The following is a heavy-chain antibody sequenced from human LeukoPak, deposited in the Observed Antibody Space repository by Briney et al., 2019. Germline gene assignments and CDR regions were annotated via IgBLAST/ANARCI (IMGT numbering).Heavy chain of an antibody. CDR1: GFTFSSYS. J-gene: IGHJ4*02. Sequence: PGGSLRLSCAASGFTFSSYSMNWVRQAPGKGLEWVSYISSASGSIYYADSVKGRFTISRDNAKNSLFLQMNSLRAGDTAVYYCARGGPGYYLDYWGQGTLVTVSP. CDR3: ARGGPGYYLDY. V-gene: IGHV3-48*04. CDR2: ISSASGSI.